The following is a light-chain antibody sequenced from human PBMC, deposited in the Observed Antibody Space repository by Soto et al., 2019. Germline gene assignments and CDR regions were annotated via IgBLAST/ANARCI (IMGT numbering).Light chain of an antibody. CDR1: SSNIGAGYD. J-gene: IGLJ7*01. V-gene: IGLV1-40*01. CDR2: GNT. Sequence: QSVLTQAPSVSGAPGQRVTISCTGSSSNIGAGYDVHWYQQLPGTAPRLLIYGNTKRPSGVPDRFSGSKSATSASLAITGLQAEDEGDYYCHSYDSKLSGVVFGGGTQLTVL. CDR3: HSYDSKLSGVV.